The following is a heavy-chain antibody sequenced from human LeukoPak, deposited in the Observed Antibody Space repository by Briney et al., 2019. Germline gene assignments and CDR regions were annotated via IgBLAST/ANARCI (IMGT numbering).Heavy chain of an antibody. CDR1: GFTFSSYA. V-gene: IGHV3-23*01. CDR3: AKAPYCSSTSCYPRFDY. J-gene: IGHJ4*02. D-gene: IGHD2-2*01. CDR2: ISGSGGST. Sequence: PGGSLRLSCAASGFTFSSYAMSWVRQAPGKGLEWVSAISGSGGSTYYADSVKGRFTISRDNSKNTLYLQINSLRAEDTAVYYCAKAPYCSSTSCYPRFDYWGQGTLVTVSS.